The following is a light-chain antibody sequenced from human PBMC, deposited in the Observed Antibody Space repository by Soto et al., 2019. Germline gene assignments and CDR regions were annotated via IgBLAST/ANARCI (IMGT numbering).Light chain of an antibody. CDR3: QQLTDWPPQWT. CDR1: QSISSY. V-gene: IGKV3-11*01. Sequence: ESLFTQSPDPLSLPPGERATLSCRALQSISSYLAWYQQKPGQAPRLLIYDASSRATGIPARFSGSGSGTDFTLTISSLEPEDFAVYYCQQLTDWPPQWTFGQGTKVDIK. J-gene: IGKJ1*01. CDR2: DAS.